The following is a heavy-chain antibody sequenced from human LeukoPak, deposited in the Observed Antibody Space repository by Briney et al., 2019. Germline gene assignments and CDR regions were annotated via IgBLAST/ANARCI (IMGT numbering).Heavy chain of an antibody. V-gene: IGHV4-59*01. D-gene: IGHD1-26*01. CDR2: IYYSGST. J-gene: IGHJ6*02. Sequence: SETLSLTCTVSGGSMSPYHWGWLRQPPGKGLEWTGYIYYSGSTNYNPSLNSRVTISVDTSKNQFSLKLSSVTAADTAVYYCARGGTVRNGMDVWGQGTTVTVSS. CDR3: ARGGTVRNGMDV. CDR1: GGSMSPYH.